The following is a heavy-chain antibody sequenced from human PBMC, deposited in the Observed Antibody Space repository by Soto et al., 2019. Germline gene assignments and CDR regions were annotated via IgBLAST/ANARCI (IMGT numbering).Heavy chain of an antibody. CDR3: ARGFSAGKGSPPDF. D-gene: IGHD6-13*01. V-gene: IGHV1-69*05. Sequence: SVKVSCKASGGTFSSYAISWVRQAPGQGLEWMGGIIPIFGTANYAQKFQGRFTISRDNSKNTLYLQMSSLRAEDTAVYYCARGFSAGKGSPPDFWGQGSLVTVSS. CDR2: IIPIFGTA. CDR1: GGTFSSYA. J-gene: IGHJ4*02.